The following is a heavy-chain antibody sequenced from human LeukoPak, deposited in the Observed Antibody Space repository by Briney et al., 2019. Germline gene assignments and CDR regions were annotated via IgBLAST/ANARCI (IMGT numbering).Heavy chain of an antibody. CDR2: IYYSGST. D-gene: IGHD3-22*01. Sequence: SETLSLTCTVSGGSISSYYWSWIRQPPGKGLEWIGYIYYSGSTNYNPSLKSRVTISVDASKKQFSLKLSSVTAADTAVYYCVTYYFDSSGPKKNYWGQGTLVTVSS. V-gene: IGHV4-59*12. CDR1: GGSISSYY. CDR3: VTYYFDSSGPKKNY. J-gene: IGHJ4*02.